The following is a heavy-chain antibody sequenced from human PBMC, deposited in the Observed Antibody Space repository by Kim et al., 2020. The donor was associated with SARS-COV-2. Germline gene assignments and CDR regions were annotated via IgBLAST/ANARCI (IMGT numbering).Heavy chain of an antibody. Sequence: SETLSLTCTVSGGSISSGDYYWSWIRQPPGKGLEWIGYIYYSGSTYYNPSLKSRVTISVDTSKNQFSLKLSSVTAADTAVYYCASHPPHYGGNSFDYWGQGTLVTVSS. CDR1: GGSISSGDYY. V-gene: IGHV4-30-4*01. J-gene: IGHJ4*02. CDR2: IYYSGST. CDR3: ASHPPHYGGNSFDY. D-gene: IGHD4-17*01.